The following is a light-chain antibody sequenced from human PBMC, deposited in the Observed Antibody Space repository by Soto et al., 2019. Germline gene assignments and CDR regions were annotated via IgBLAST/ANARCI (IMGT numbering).Light chain of an antibody. V-gene: IGKV3-20*01. CDR3: HHYGRSSWT. Sequence: IELTQSPGTLSLSPGERVTLSCRASQTVRSSFVAWYQQKPGQDPRLLIYGASTRATGIPDRFSGSGSGTDFTLTISSLEPEDLAVYYCHHYGRSSWTFGQGTKVAIK. J-gene: IGKJ1*01. CDR2: GAS. CDR1: QTVRSSF.